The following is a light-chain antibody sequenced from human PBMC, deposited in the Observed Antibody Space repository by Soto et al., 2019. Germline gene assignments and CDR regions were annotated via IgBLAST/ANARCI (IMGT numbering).Light chain of an antibody. CDR1: QAIRND. V-gene: IGKV1-6*01. J-gene: IGKJ1*01. CDR3: LHHHTYPRP. Sequence: IQMTQSPSSLSASVGDRVTITCRASQAIRNDVGWYQHKPGQAPKRLIYAAYNLQSGVPSRFSGSGSGTEFTLTISSLQPEDFATYYCLHHHTYPRPFGRATNVEIK. CDR2: AAY.